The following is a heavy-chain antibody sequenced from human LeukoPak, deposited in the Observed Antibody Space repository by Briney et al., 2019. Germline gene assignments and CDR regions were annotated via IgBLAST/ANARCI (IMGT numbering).Heavy chain of an antibody. J-gene: IGHJ4*02. D-gene: IGHD3-22*01. CDR2: INHSGST. CDR1: GGSFSGYY. V-gene: IGHV4-34*01. CDR3: ARGHPDYYDSSGYYRDY. Sequence: SETLSLTCAVYGGSFSGYYWSWIRQPQGKGLEWIGEINHSGSTNYNPSLKSRVTISVDTSKNQFSLKLSSVTAADTAVYYCARGHPDYYDSSGYYRDYWGQGTLVTVSS.